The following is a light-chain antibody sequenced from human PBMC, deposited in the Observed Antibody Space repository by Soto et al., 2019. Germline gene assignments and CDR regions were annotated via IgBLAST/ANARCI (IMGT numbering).Light chain of an antibody. V-gene: IGKV3-20*01. J-gene: IGKJ1*01. CDR2: VAS. CDR1: QSVSSSH. CDR3: QQFASSPWT. Sequence: ETVLTQSPGTLSLSPGERATLSCRASQSVSSSHLTWYQQKPGQAPRLRIYVASSRATGIPDRFSGSGSGTDFTLTISRLEPEDFALYYCQQFASSPWTFGQGTKVEIK.